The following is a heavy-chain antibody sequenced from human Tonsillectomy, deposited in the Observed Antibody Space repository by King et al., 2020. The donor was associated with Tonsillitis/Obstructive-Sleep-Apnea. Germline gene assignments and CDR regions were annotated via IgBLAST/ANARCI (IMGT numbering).Heavy chain of an antibody. V-gene: IGHV3-23*04. Sequence: VQLVESGGGLVQPGGSLRLSCAASGFTFSSYAMNWVRQAPGKGLEWVSAISGSSVCTYYADSVKGRFTLSRDNSKNTLYLQMNSLRSEDTAVYYCAKDVDNVVINYYYYMDVWGTGTTVTVSS. CDR3: AKDVDNVVINYYYYMDV. CDR2: ISGSSVCT. CDR1: GFTFSSYA. D-gene: IGHD3-22*01. J-gene: IGHJ6*03.